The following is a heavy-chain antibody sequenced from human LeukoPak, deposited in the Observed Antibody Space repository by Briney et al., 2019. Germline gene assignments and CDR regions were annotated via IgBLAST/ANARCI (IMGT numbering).Heavy chain of an antibody. CDR3: ARGYCSGGSCYSVFWFDP. CDR2: IIGSGGFT. Sequence: GGSLRLSCAASGFTFSSYAMNWVRQAPGKGLEWVSTIIGSGGFTYYADSVKGRFTISRDNSKNTLYLQMNSLRAEDTAVYYCARGYCSGGSCYSVFWFDPWDQGTLVTVSS. D-gene: IGHD2-15*01. V-gene: IGHV3-23*01. J-gene: IGHJ5*02. CDR1: GFTFSSYA.